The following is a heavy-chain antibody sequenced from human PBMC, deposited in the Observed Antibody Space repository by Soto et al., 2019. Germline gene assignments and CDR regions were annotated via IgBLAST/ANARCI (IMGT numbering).Heavy chain of an antibody. D-gene: IGHD6-25*01. Sequence: QVQLVESGGGVVQPGRSLRLSCAASGFTFSSYGMHWVRQAPGKGLEWVAVISYDGSNKYYADSRQGRFTIYRDNSKNTLDLQMNSLRAEDTAVYYCAKDRRPNYYYGMDVWGQGTTVTVSS. CDR3: AKDRRPNYYYGMDV. V-gene: IGHV3-30*18. CDR2: ISYDGSNK. CDR1: GFTFSSYG. J-gene: IGHJ6*02.